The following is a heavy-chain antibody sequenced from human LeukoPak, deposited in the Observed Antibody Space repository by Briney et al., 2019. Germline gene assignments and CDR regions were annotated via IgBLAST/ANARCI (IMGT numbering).Heavy chain of an antibody. Sequence: PSEPLSLTCSVSGGFINSKNYYGGRIRQSPGEGLEWIGPVYSSGPAHYNPSTNGPGTASTDTSKDQPSLRLTSMTAADTAVYYCARTAQLSWFGESRHPLDYWGQGTLVTVSS. J-gene: IGHJ4*02. CDR1: GGFINSKNYY. V-gene: IGHV4-39*07. D-gene: IGHD3-10*01. CDR2: VYSSGPA. CDR3: ARTAQLSWFGESRHPLDY.